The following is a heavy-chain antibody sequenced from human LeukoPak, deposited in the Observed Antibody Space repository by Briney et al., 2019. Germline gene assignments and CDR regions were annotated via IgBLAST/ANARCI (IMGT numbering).Heavy chain of an antibody. V-gene: IGHV4-59*01. J-gene: IGHJ2*01. CDR2: IYHSGFT. CDR3: ARVADRGVIGFFDL. D-gene: IGHD3-16*02. Sequence: PSETXXLXXTXXGASSRNXXWSWIRQPPGKGXXWXGHIYHSGFTNYNPSLKSRVAISVDKSKNQFSLKLSSVTAADTALYYCARVADRGVIGFFDLWGRDTLVTVSS. CDR1: GASSRNXX.